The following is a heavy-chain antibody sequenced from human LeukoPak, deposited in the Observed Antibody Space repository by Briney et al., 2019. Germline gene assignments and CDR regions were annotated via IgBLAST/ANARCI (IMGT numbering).Heavy chain of an antibody. D-gene: IGHD1/OR15-1a*01. CDR1: GGSISSGDYS. J-gene: IGHJ5*02. CDR3: AREVWNIRNPGAWLDP. Sequence: SQTLSLTCTVSGGSISSGDYSWSWIRQHPGKGPEWIGYIFYTGSTYYNPSLKSRLTISVDTSKNQFSLKLSSVTAADTAVYYCAREVWNIRNPGAWLDPWGQGSLVIVSS. V-gene: IGHV4-31*03. CDR2: IFYTGST.